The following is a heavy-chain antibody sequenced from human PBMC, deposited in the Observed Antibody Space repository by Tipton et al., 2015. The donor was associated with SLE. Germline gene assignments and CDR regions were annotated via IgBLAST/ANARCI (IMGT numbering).Heavy chain of an antibody. Sequence: TLSLTCAVYGGSFSGYYWSWIRQPPGKGLEWIGEINHSGSTNYNPSLKSRVTISVDTSKNQFSLKLSSVTAADTAVYYCARVDSSGPAATLRAFDIWGQGTMVTVSS. CDR1: GGSFSGYY. J-gene: IGHJ3*02. V-gene: IGHV4-34*01. CDR2: INHSGST. D-gene: IGHD2-2*01. CDR3: ARVDSSGPAATLRAFDI.